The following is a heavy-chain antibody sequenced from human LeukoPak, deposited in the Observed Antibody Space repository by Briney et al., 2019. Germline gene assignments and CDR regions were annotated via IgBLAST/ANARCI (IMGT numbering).Heavy chain of an antibody. CDR3: AKDQPYSSSWYSFDY. Sequence: GGSLRLSCAASGFTFSTNGMHWVRQAPGKGLEWVAFIRYDGSNKYYADPVKGRFTISRDNSKNTLYLQMNSLRAEDTAVYYCAKDQPYSSSWYSFDYWGQGTLVTVSS. CDR1: GFTFSTNG. CDR2: IRYDGSNK. D-gene: IGHD6-13*01. V-gene: IGHV3-30*02. J-gene: IGHJ4*02.